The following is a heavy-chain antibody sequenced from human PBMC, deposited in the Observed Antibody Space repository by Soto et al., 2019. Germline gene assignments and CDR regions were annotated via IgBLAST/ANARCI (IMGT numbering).Heavy chain of an antibody. V-gene: IGHV1-46*03. CDR2: INPSGGST. J-gene: IGHJ4*02. CDR3: ARDHPQLYSSSPSHFDY. Sequence: ASVKVSCKASGYTFTSYYMHWVRQAPGQGLEWMGIINPSGGSTSYAQKFQGRVTMTRDTSTSTVYMELSSLRSEDTAVYYCARDHPQLYSSSPSHFDYWGQGPLVTVSS. D-gene: IGHD6-6*01. CDR1: GYTFTSYY.